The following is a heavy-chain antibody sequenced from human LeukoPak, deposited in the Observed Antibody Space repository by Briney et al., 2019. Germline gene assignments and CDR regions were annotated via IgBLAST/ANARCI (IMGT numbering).Heavy chain of an antibody. D-gene: IGHD3-22*01. CDR1: GYSISSGYY. CDR2: IYHSGST. Sequence: SETLSLTCTVPGYSISSGYYWGWIRQPPGKGLEWIGSIYHSGSTYYNPSLKSRVTISVDTSKNQFSLKLSSVTAADTAVYYCARGASYYYDSSVSSPYYFDYWGQGTLVTVSS. CDR3: ARGASYYYDSSVSSPYYFDY. V-gene: IGHV4-38-2*02. J-gene: IGHJ4*02.